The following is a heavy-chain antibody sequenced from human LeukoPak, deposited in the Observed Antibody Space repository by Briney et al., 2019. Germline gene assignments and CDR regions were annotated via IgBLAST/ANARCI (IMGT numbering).Heavy chain of an antibody. CDR3: AKDIQAAVGTPYFQH. V-gene: IGHV3-43D*04. J-gene: IGHJ1*01. D-gene: IGHD6-13*01. CDR2: ISWDGGST. Sequence: PGGSLRLSCAASGFTFDDYAMHWVRQAPGKGLEWVSLISWDGGSTYYAYSVKGRFTISRDNSKNSLYLQMNSLRAEDTALYYCAKDIQAAVGTPYFQHWGQGTLVTVSS. CDR1: GFTFDDYA.